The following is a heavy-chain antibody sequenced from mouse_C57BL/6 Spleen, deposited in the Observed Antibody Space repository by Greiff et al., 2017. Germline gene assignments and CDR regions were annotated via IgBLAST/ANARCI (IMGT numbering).Heavy chain of an antibody. V-gene: IGHV1-26*01. Sequence: VQLQQSGPELVKPGASVKISCKASGYTFTDYYMNWVKQSHGKSLEWIGDINPNNGGTSYNQKFKGKATLTVDKSSSTAYMELRSLTSEDSAVYYCAGLPYFDYWGQGTTLTVSS. CDR3: AGLPYFDY. CDR2: INPNNGGT. CDR1: GYTFTDYY. D-gene: IGHD5-1*01. J-gene: IGHJ2*01.